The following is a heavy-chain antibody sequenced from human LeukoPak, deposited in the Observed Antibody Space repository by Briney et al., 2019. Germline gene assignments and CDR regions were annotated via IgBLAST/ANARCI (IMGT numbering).Heavy chain of an antibody. CDR3: ARDWGVIDYYDSAHAFDI. J-gene: IGHJ3*02. Sequence: VASVKVSCKASGYTFTGYYMHWVRQAPGQGLEWMGRINPNSGGTNYAQKFQGRVTMTRDTSISTAYMELSRLRSDDTAVYYCARDWGVIDYYDSAHAFDIWGQGTMVTVSS. CDR2: INPNSGGT. D-gene: IGHD3-22*01. V-gene: IGHV1-2*06. CDR1: GYTFTGYY.